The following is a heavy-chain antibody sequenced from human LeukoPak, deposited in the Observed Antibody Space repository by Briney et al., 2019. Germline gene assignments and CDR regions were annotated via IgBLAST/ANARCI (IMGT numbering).Heavy chain of an antibody. CDR1: GFTFSSYA. CDR2: ISGSGGST. V-gene: IGHV3-23*01. Sequence: GGSPRLSCAASGFTFSSYAMSWVHQAPGKGLEWVSAISGSGGSTYYADSVKGRFTISGDNSKNTLHLQMNSLRAEDTAVYYCAKGSIAAAGICVYWGQGTLVTVSS. D-gene: IGHD6-13*01. J-gene: IGHJ4*02. CDR3: AKGSIAAAGICVY.